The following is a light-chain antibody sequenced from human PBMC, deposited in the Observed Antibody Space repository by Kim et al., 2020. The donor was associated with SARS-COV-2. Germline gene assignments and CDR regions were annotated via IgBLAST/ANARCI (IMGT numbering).Light chain of an antibody. CDR1: QSVSRSD. Sequence: EIVLTQSPGILSLSPGERATLSCRASQSVSRSDLAWYQQKPGQAPRLLIYGTSRRATGIPDRFSGGGSGTDFTLSISSLEPEDFAVFYCQQCASSPITFGQGTRLEIK. J-gene: IGKJ5*01. CDR2: GTS. CDR3: QQCASSPIT. V-gene: IGKV3-20*01.